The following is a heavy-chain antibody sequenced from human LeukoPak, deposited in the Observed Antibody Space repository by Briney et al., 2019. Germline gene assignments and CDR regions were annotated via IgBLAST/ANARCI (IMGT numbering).Heavy chain of an antibody. CDR2: IYYSGST. V-gene: IGHV4-34*01. CDR3: ARTHQNYGDYYFDY. Sequence: PSETLSLTCAVYGGSFSGYYWSWIRQPPGKGLEWIGSIYYSGSTYYNPSLKSRVTISVDTSKNQFSLKLSSVTAADTAVYYCARTHQNYGDYYFDYWGQGTLVTVSS. J-gene: IGHJ4*02. CDR1: GGSFSGYY. D-gene: IGHD4-17*01.